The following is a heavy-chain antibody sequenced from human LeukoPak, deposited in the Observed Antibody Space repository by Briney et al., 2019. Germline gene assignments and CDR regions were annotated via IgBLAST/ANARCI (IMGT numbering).Heavy chain of an antibody. CDR1: GGSISSSNW. CDR3: ARHLRYSSGGTPRPRGYFDY. CDR2: IYHSGST. V-gene: IGHV4-4*02. J-gene: IGHJ4*02. D-gene: IGHD6-19*01. Sequence: SGTLSLTCAVSGGSISSSNWWSWVRQPPGKGLEWIGEIYHSGSTNYNPSLKSRVTISVDTSKNQFSLKLSSVTAADTAVYYCARHLRYSSGGTPRPRGYFDYWGQGTLVTVSS.